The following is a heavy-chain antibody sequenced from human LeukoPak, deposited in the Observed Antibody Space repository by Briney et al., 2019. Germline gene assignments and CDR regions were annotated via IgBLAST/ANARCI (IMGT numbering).Heavy chain of an antibody. V-gene: IGHV3-7*01. J-gene: IGHJ4*02. CDR3: ARDRQYYYDSSGSDY. Sequence: TGGSLRLSCAVSGFTFSSYWMSWVRQAPGKGLEWVANIKQDGSEKYYVDSVKGRFTISRDNAKNSLYLQMNSLRAEDTAVYYCARDRQYYYDSSGSDYWGQGTLVTVSS. CDR2: IKQDGSEK. CDR1: GFTFSSYW. D-gene: IGHD3-22*01.